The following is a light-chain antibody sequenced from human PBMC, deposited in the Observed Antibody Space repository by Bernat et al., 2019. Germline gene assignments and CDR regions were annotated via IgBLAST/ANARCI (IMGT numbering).Light chain of an antibody. J-gene: IGLJ3*02. Sequence: QSALTQPASVSGSPGQSLTISCTGTSSDVGSYNLVSWYQQHPVKAPKLVIYEGSKRPSGVSNRFSGSKSGNTASLTISGLQAEDEADYSCCSYAGSSTWVFGGGTKLTVL. CDR1: SSDVGSYNL. V-gene: IGLV2-23*01. CDR3: CSYAGSSTWV. CDR2: EGS.